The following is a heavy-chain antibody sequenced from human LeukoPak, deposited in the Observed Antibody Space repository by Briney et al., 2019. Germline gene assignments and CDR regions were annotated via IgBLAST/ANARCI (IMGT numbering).Heavy chain of an antibody. V-gene: IGHV7-4-1*02. D-gene: IGHD3-10*01. Sequence: ASVKVSCKASGYTFTSYGISWVRQAPGQGLEWMGWINTNTGNPTYAQGFTGRFVFSLDTSVSTAYLQISSLKAEDTAVYYCARGARYGSGSYYDYWGQGTLVTVSS. J-gene: IGHJ4*02. CDR1: GYTFTSYG. CDR3: ARGARYGSGSYYDY. CDR2: INTNTGNP.